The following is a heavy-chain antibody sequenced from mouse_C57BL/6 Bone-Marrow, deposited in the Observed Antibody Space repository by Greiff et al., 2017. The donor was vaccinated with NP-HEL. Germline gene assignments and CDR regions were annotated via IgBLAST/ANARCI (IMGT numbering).Heavy chain of an antibody. CDR1: GFTFSDYY. J-gene: IGHJ4*01. CDR2: ISNGGGST. CDR3: ARHGDYYGSSYYYAMDY. D-gene: IGHD1-1*01. Sequence: EVKVVESGGGLVQPGGSLKLSCAASGFTFSDYYMYWVRQTPEKRLEWVAYISNGGGSTYYPDTVKGRFTISRDNAKNTLYLEMSRLKSEDTAMYYCARHGDYYGSSYYYAMDYWGQGTSVTVSS. V-gene: IGHV5-12*01.